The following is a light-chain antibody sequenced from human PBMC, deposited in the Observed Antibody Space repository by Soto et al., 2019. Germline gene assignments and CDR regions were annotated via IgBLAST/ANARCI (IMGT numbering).Light chain of an antibody. J-gene: IGKJ1*01. CDR2: DAS. CDR3: QQYNSYSPT. V-gene: IGKV1-5*01. CDR1: QSISSW. Sequence: DIQMTQSPSTLSASVGDIVTINCRASQSISSWLAWYQQKPGKAPKLLIYDASSLESGVPSRFSGSGSGTEFTLTISSLQPDDFATYYCQQYNSYSPTFGQGTKVDIK.